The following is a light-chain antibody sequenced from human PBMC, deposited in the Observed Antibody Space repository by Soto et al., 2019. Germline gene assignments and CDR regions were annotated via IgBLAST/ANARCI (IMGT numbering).Light chain of an antibody. CDR1: QSVSSN. CDR3: QHYNSYSEA. Sequence: EIVMTQSPATLSVSPGDGATLSCRASQSVSSNLAWYQQKPGQAPRLLISGASTRATGIPARFSGSGSGTEFTLTISSLQPDDFATYYCQHYNSYSEAFGQGTKVDIK. J-gene: IGKJ1*01. V-gene: IGKV3-15*01. CDR2: GAS.